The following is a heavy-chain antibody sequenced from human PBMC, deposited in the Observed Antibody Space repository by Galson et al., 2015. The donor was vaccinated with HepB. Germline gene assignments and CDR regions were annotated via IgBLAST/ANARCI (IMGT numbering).Heavy chain of an antibody. Sequence: QSGAEVKKPGESLKISCKGSGYSFTSYWIGWVRQMPGKGLEWMGIIYPGGSDTRYSPSFQGQVTISADKSISTAYLQWSSLKASDTAMYYCARHQVAARRYYYYGMDVWGQGTTVTVSS. CDR3: ARHQVAARRYYYYGMDV. CDR2: IYPGGSDT. D-gene: IGHD6-6*01. V-gene: IGHV5-51*01. J-gene: IGHJ6*02. CDR1: GYSFTSYW.